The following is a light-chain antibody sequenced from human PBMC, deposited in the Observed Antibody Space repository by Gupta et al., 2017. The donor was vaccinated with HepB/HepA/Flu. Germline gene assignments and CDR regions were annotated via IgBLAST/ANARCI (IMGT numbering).Light chain of an antibody. J-gene: IGKJ1*01. CDR2: GAS. CDR1: QTVSSTY. Sequence: EIVLTQSPGTLSLSPGERATLSCRTSQTVSSTYLAWYQQKPGQAPRLLIYGASNRATGIPDRFSGSGSGTDFTLTISRLEPEDFAVYYCHQYGSSSWTFGQGPEVEIK. V-gene: IGKV3-20*01. CDR3: HQYGSSSWT.